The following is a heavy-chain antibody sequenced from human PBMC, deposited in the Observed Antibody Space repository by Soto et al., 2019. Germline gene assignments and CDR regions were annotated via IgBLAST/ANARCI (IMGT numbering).Heavy chain of an antibody. J-gene: IGHJ6*03. V-gene: IGHV4-34*01. CDR2: INHSGST. D-gene: IGHD6-19*01. CDR3: ARARTVAGRRNYYYYMDV. Sequence: SETLSLTCAVYGGSFSGYYWSWIRQPPGKGLEWIGEINHSGSTNYNPSLKSRVTISVDTSKNQFSLKLSSVTAADTAVYYCARARTVAGRRNYYYYMDVWGKGTTVTVSS. CDR1: GGSFSGYY.